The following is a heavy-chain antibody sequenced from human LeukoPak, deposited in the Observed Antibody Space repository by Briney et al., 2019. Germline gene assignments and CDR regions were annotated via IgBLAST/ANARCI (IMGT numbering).Heavy chain of an antibody. CDR3: AILLGPFWSDYEDAFDI. J-gene: IGHJ3*02. V-gene: IGHV1-2*02. Sequence: ASVKVSCKASGYTFTGYYMHWVRQAPGQGLEWMGWINPNSGGTNYAQKFQGRVTMTRDTSISTAYMELSRLRSDDTAVYYCAILLGPFWSDYEDAFDIWGQGTMVTV. CDR1: GYTFTGYY. D-gene: IGHD3-3*01. CDR2: INPNSGGT.